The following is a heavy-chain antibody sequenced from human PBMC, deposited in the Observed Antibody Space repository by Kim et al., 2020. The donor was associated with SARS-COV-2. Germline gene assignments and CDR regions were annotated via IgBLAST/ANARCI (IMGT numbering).Heavy chain of an antibody. Sequence: SETLSLTCAVSGGSISSSNWWSWVRQPPGKGLEWIGEIYHSGSTNYNPSLKSRVTISVDKSKNQFSLKLSSVTAADTAVYYCASRGLIQPHWYFDLWGRGTLVTVSS. J-gene: IGHJ2*01. CDR2: IYHSGST. V-gene: IGHV4-4*02. D-gene: IGHD5-18*01. CDR3: ASRGLIQPHWYFDL. CDR1: GGSISSSNW.